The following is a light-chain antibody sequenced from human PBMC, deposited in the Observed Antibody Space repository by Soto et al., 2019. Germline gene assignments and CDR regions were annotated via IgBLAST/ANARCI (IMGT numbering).Light chain of an antibody. V-gene: IGLV2-18*02. Sequence: QSALTQPPSVSGSPGQSVAISCIGASSDIGSYDRVSWYQQPPGTSPKLIIYDVTNRPSGVPDRFSGAKSGNTASLTISGLQTEDEADYYCTSLTSSSAYVFGTGTKLTVL. CDR3: TSLTSSSAYV. CDR2: DVT. J-gene: IGLJ1*01. CDR1: SSDIGSYDR.